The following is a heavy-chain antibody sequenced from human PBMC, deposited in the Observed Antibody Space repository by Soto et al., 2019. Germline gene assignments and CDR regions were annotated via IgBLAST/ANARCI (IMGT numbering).Heavy chain of an antibody. V-gene: IGHV4-59*01. J-gene: IGHJ4*02. CDR1: GGSISSYY. D-gene: IGHD5-12*01. CDR3: ATRSKYSGYEPGSFVY. Sequence: SETLSLTCTASGGSISSYYWSWIRQPPGKGLEWIGYIYYSGSTNYNPSLKSRVTISVDTSKNQFSLKLSSVTPADTAVYYCATRSKYSGYEPGSFVYWGQGTLVTVSS. CDR2: IYYSGST.